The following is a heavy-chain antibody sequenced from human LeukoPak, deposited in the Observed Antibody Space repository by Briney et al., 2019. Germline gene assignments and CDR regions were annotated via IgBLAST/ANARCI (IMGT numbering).Heavy chain of an antibody. V-gene: IGHV3-23*01. D-gene: IGHD3-22*01. CDR2: IIGSGAST. J-gene: IGHJ6*02. CDR1: GFTFNSYA. Sequence: GGSLKLSCQPSGFTFNSYALSWVGQPQGKGLNWVSPIIGSGASTYYADAVKGRFTISRDNSKNTLYLQMNSLRDEDTAVYYCAKGPDSSGYGYYYGMVVWGQGTTVTVSS. CDR3: AKGPDSSGYGYYYGMVV.